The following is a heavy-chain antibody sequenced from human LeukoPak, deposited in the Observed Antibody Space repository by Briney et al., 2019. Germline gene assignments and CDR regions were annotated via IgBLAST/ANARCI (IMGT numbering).Heavy chain of an antibody. CDR1: GGTFSSYA. J-gene: IGHJ3*02. Sequence: SVKVSCKASGGTFSSYAISWVRQAPGQGLEWMGGTIPIFGITNYAQKFQGRVTMTTDTSTSTAYMELRSLRSDDTAVYYCARGLDAFDIWGQGTMVTVSS. CDR2: TIPIFGIT. CDR3: ARGLDAFDI. V-gene: IGHV1-69*10. D-gene: IGHD2-21*01.